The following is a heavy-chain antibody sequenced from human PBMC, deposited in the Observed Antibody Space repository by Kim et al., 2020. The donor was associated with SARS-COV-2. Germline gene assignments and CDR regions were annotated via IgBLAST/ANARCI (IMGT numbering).Heavy chain of an antibody. D-gene: IGHD4-17*01. V-gene: IGHV3-23*01. J-gene: IGHJ4*02. Sequence: GGSLRLSCAASGFTFSSYAMSWVRQAPGKGLEWVSGIIGSGGSTYYADSVKGRFTISRDNSKNTLYLQMSSLRAEDTAVYYCAKTTVTTPRNFDYWGQGTLVTVSS. CDR1: GFTFSSYA. CDR3: AKTTVTTPRNFDY. CDR2: IIGSGGST.